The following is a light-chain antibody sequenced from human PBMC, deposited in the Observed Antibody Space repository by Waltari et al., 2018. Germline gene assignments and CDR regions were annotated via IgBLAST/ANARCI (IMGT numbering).Light chain of an antibody. CDR1: HSISIW. CDR2: KTS. J-gene: IGKJ1*01. V-gene: IGKV1-5*03. CDR3: QQYSGSPWT. Sequence: DIQMTQSPSTLSASVGDRVTITCRASHSISIWLAWYQQKPRKAPNLLIYKTSSLQSGVPSRFSGSGSGTEFTLTISSLQPDDFATYFCQQYSGSPWTFGQGTKVEI.